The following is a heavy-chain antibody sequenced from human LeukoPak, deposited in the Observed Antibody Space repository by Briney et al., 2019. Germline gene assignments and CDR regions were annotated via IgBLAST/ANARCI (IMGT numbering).Heavy chain of an antibody. J-gene: IGHJ4*02. CDR2: ISGSGHDI. Sequence: GGSLRLSCAASGFIFSEFYMSWVRQSPGKGLEWISYISGSGHDINYVDSVKGRFTIPRDNAQNSLYLQMNNLRAEDTAVYYCARSYGHSIDYWGQGTLVTVSS. CDR1: GFIFSEFY. V-gene: IGHV3-11*04. D-gene: IGHD3-10*01. CDR3: ARSYGHSIDY.